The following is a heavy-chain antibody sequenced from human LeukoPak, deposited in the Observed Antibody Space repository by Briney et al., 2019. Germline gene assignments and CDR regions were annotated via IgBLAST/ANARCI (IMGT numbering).Heavy chain of an antibody. V-gene: IGHV3-23*01. Sequence: PGGSLRLSCEGSGFSYSSYAMNWVRQAPGKGLEWVSTISASGVSAYYAVSVKGRFTISRDNTKNTLYMQMNSLRAEDTAIYYCAKGKVNHDGAFDLWGQGALVTVSS. CDR1: GFSYSSYA. CDR3: AKGKVNHDGAFDL. CDR2: ISASGVSA. J-gene: IGHJ3*01.